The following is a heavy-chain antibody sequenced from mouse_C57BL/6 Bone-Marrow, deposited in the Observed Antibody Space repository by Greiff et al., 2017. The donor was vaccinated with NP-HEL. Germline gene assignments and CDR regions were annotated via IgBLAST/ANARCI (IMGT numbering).Heavy chain of an antibody. J-gene: IGHJ2*01. CDR1: GYTFTSYW. CDR2: INPSNGGT. CDR3: ARGGRSGGYFDY. V-gene: IGHV1-53*01. Sequence: QVQLQQPGTELVKPGASVKLSCKASGYTFTSYWMHWVKQRPGQGLEWIGNINPSNGGTNYNEKFKSKATLTVDKSSSTAYMQLSSLTSKDSAVDYCARGGRSGGYFDYWGQGTTLTVSS.